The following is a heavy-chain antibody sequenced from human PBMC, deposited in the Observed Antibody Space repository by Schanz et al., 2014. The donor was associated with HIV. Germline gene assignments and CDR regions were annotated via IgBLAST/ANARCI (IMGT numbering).Heavy chain of an antibody. CDR1: GFTLSGYT. Sequence: EVQLLESGGGLVLPGGSLRVSCAVSGFTLSGYTMSWVRQAPGKGLEWVSSISVTGDNTYYADSVKGRFTISRDNGKNSLFLQMNSLRAEDTAVYYCARLRGFLWFGDHPYSFDYWGQGTLVTVSS. J-gene: IGHJ4*02. CDR2: ISVTGDNT. V-gene: IGHV3-23*01. D-gene: IGHD3-10*01. CDR3: ARLRGFLWFGDHPYSFDY.